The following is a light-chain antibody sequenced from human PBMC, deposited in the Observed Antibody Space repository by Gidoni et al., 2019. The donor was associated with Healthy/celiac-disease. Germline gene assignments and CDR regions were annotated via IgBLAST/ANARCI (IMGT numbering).Light chain of an antibody. V-gene: IGKV3-20*01. CDR2: GAS. CDR3: QQYGSSIGT. Sequence: EIVLTQSPGTLSLSPGERATHSCRASQSVSSSYLAWYQQKPGQAPGPLIYGASSRATGIPDRFSGSGSGTDFTLTISRLEPEDFAVYYWQQYGSSIGTFGQGTKVEIK. J-gene: IGKJ1*01. CDR1: QSVSSSY.